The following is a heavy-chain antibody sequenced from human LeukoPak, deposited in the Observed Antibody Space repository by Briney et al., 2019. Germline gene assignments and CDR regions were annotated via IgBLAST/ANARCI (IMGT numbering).Heavy chain of an antibody. CDR1: GFTFSKHG. Sequence: GGSLRLSCAASGFTFSKHGMHWVRQAPGKGLEWVAFIRNDGSNSYYVDSVKGRFTISRDNSKNTVDLQMNSLRAEDTAIYYCSKDINSHCRGDCSDYWGQGNPGHRLL. CDR2: IRNDGSNS. J-gene: IGHJ4*02. V-gene: IGHV3-30*02. D-gene: IGHD2-15*01. CDR3: SKDINSHCRGDCSDY.